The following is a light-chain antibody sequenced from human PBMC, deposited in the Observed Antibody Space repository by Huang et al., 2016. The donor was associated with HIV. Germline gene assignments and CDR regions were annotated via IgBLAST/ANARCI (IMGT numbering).Light chain of an antibody. CDR2: AAS. CDR3: QQSYSTPT. J-gene: IGKJ2*01. CDR1: QSVSIY. Sequence: DIQMTQSPSSLSSSVGDRVTLTCRASQSVSIYLNWYQQTPRQAPKLLIHAASSLQSGVPSRFSGSGSGTEFTLTISSLQPEDFATYYCQQSYSTPTFGQGTKLELK. V-gene: IGKV1-39*01.